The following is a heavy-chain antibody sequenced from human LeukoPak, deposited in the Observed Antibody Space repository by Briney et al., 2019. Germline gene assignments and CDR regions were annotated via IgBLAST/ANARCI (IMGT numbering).Heavy chain of an antibody. CDR3: ARDTVSSSWYKEIGY. CDR1: GYTFTSYG. CDR2: ISAYNGNT. D-gene: IGHD6-13*01. V-gene: IGHV1-18*01. J-gene: IGHJ4*02. Sequence: GASVKVSCKASGYTFTSYGISWVRQAPGQGLEWMGWISAYNGNTNYAQKLQGRVTMTTDTSTSTAYMELMSLRSDDTAVYYCARDTVSSSWYKEIGYWGQGTLVTVSS.